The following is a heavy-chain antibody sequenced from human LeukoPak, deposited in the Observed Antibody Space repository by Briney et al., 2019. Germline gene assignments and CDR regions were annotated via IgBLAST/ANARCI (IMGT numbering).Heavy chain of an antibody. CDR2: IIPIFGTA. V-gene: IGHV1-69*13. Sequence: SVKVSCKASGYTFTSYGISWVRQAPGQGLEWMGGIIPIFGTANYAQKFQGRVTITADESTSTAYMELSSLRSEDTAVYYCARETNNWFDPWGQGTLVTVSS. CDR1: GYTFTSYG. CDR3: ARETNNWFDP. J-gene: IGHJ5*02.